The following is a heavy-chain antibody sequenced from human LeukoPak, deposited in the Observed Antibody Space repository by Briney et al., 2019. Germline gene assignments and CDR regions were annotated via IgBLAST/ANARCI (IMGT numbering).Heavy chain of an antibody. V-gene: IGHV1-8*03. CDR1: GYTFTSYD. D-gene: IGHD3-22*01. CDR3: ARRNLPHYYDSSGYYKGAFDI. CDR2: MNPNSGNT. J-gene: IGHJ3*02. Sequence: ASVKVSCKASGYTFTSYDINWVRQATGQGLEWMGWMNPNSGNTGYAQKFQGRVTITRNTSISTAYMELSRLRSDDTAVYYCARRNLPHYYDSSGYYKGAFDIWGQGTMVTVSS.